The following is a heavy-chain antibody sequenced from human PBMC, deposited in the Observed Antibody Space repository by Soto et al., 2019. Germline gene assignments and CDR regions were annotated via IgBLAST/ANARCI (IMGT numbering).Heavy chain of an antibody. V-gene: IGHV3-23*01. CDR3: TRIDTMIRGVKRGMDV. Sequence: ELQLLDSGGGLVQPGGSLRLSCEASGSTFSNYAMSWVRQAPGKGLEWVSGISGSGSSTYYPDSLKGRFTISRDNSKNTVYLQMNSLRAEDTAVYYCTRIDTMIRGVKRGMDVWGQGTTVTVSS. CDR2: ISGSGSST. CDR1: GSTFSNYA. D-gene: IGHD3-10*01. J-gene: IGHJ6*02.